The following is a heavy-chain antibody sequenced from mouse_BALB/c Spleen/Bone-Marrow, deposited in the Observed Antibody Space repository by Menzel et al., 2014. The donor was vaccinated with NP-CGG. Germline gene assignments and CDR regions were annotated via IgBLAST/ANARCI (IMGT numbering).Heavy chain of an antibody. J-gene: IGHJ2*01. CDR3: ARLYYYGNFDY. D-gene: IGHD1-1*01. CDR2: INPDSSTK. V-gene: IGHV4-1*02. Sequence: EVKLLESGGGLAQPGGSLKLSCAASGFDFSRYWMSWVQQAPGKGLEWIGEINPDSSTKNYTPSLKDKFIISRDNAKNTLCLQMSKVRSEDTALYYCARLYYYGNFDYWGQGTTLTVSS. CDR1: GFDFSRYW.